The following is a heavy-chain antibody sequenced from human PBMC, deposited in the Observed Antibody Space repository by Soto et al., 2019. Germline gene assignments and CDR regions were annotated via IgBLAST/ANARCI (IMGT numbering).Heavy chain of an antibody. CDR1: GVSISSDNW. Sequence: QVQLQESGPGLVRPSGTVSLTCAVSGVSISSDNWWSWVRQPPGKALEWIGEIHHSGSTNYNPSRKSRVTMSVVPSKDLFSLTLNSVTAADTAFYYSAREQGSDPGDWGQGTLVSVSS. CDR3: AREQGSDPGD. V-gene: IGHV4-4*02. J-gene: IGHJ4*02. CDR2: IHHSGST. D-gene: IGHD6-25*01.